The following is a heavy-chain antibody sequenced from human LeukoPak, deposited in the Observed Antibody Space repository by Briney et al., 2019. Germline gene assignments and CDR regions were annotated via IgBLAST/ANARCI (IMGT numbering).Heavy chain of an antibody. J-gene: IGHJ6*03. D-gene: IGHD3-10*01. Sequence: SETLSLTCAVYGGSFSGYYCSWIRQPPGKGLEWIGEINHSGSTNYNPSLKSRVTISVDTSKNQFSLKVSSVTAADTAVYYCVTSPMWFGELFGSYYMDVWGKGTTVTISS. CDR2: INHSGST. CDR1: GGSFSGYY. V-gene: IGHV4-34*01. CDR3: VTSPMWFGELFGSYYMDV.